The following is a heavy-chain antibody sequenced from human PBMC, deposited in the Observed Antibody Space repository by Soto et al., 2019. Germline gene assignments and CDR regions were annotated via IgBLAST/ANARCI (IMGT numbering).Heavy chain of an antibody. J-gene: IGHJ4*02. V-gene: IGHV1-3*01. Sequence: QVQLAQSGAEGRKPGASVRVSCEATGYTFTAYAMHWVRQAPGQSLEWMRWIKPANGNTKYSQKFQGRLIITSDTSANTMYMELSSLTSEDTAMYYCTRSAISPYGGLIGPFDYWGQGNLVTVSS. D-gene: IGHD3-16*02. CDR3: TRSAISPYGGLIGPFDY. CDR2: IKPANGNT. CDR1: GYTFTAYA.